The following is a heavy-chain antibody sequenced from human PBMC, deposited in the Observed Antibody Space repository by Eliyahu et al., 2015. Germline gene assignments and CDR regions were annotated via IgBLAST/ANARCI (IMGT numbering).Heavy chain of an antibody. CDR2: IYYRGST. J-gene: IGHJ4*02. CDR1: GXSISNYY. D-gene: IGHD2-21*02. Sequence: QVQLLESGPGLVKPSETLSLTCTVSGXSISNYYWSWIRQPPGKGLEWIGYIYYRGSTKFNPSLKSRVTMSVDTSKNQFSLKLSSVTAADTALYYCAREPAYCGGDCYSDYWGQGILVTVSS. CDR3: AREPAYCGGDCYSDY. V-gene: IGHV4-59*01.